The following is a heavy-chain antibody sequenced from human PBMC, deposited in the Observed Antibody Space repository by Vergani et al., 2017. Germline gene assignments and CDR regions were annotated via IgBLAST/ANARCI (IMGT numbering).Heavy chain of an antibody. CDR2: IYYSGST. Sequence: QVQLQESGPGLVKPSETLSLTCTVSGGSISSYYWSWIRQPPGKGLEWIGHIYYSGSTNYNPSLKSRVTISVDTSKNQFSLKLSSVTAADTAVYYCARGEAAAGSDAFDIWGQGTMVTVSS. V-gene: IGHV4-59*01. D-gene: IGHD6-13*01. J-gene: IGHJ3*02. CDR3: ARGEAAAGSDAFDI. CDR1: GGSISSYY.